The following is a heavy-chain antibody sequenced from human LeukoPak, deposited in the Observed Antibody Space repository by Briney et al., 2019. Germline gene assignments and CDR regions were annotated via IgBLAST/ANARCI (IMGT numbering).Heavy chain of an antibody. CDR3: ARSVGGYFSSTSCYFDY. D-gene: IGHD2-2*01. CDR1: GGSISSYY. Sequence: SETLSLTCTVSGGSISSYYWSWIRQPPGKGLEWIGEINHSGSTNYNPSLKSRVTISVDTSKNQFSLKLSSVTAADTAVYYCARSVGGYFSSTSCYFDYWGQGTLVTVFS. J-gene: IGHJ4*02. V-gene: IGHV4-34*01. CDR2: INHSGST.